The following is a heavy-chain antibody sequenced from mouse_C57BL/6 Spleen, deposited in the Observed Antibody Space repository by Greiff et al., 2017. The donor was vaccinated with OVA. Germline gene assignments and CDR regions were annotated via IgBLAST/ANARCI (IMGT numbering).Heavy chain of an antibody. CDR2: IHPNSGST. CDR1: GYTFTSYW. D-gene: IGHD2-4*01. J-gene: IGHJ3*01. CDR3: ARRGYDYDGCAD. Sequence: QVQLQQPGAELVKPGASVKLSCKASGYTFTSYWMHWVKQRPGQGLEWIGMIHPNSGSTNYNEKFKSKATLTVDKSSSTAYMQLSSLTSEDSAVYYCARRGYDYDGCADWGQGTLVTVSA. V-gene: IGHV1-64*01.